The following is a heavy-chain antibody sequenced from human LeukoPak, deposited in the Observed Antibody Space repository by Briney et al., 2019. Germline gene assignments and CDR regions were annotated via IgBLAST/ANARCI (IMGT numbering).Heavy chain of an antibody. CDR2: TYYRSKWYN. CDR1: GDSVSSNSAA. D-gene: IGHD3-10*01. J-gene: IGHJ3*02. V-gene: IGHV6-1*01. Sequence: PSQTLSLTCGISGDSVSSNSAAWNWIRQSPSRGLEWLGRTYYRSKWYNDYAVSVKSRITINPDTSKNQFSLQLNSVTPEDTAVYYRAREPDYYGSGRFDAFDIWGQGTMVTVSS. CDR3: AREPDYYGSGRFDAFDI.